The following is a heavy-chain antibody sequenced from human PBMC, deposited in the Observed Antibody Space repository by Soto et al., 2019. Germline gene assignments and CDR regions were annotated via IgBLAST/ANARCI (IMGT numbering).Heavy chain of an antibody. J-gene: IGHJ6*03. CDR1: GGSISSGGYY. V-gene: IGHV4-31*03. D-gene: IGHD1-26*01. CDR3: ARDGRYYMDV. CDR2: IYYSGST. Sequence: SETLSLTCTVSGGSISSGGYYWSWIRQHPGKGLEWIGYIYYSGSTYYNPSLKSRVTISVDTSKNQFSLKLSSVTAADTAVYYCARDGRYYMDVWGKGTTVTVSS.